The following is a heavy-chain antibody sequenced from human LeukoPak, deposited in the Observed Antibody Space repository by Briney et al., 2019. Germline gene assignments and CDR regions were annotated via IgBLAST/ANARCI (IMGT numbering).Heavy chain of an antibody. Sequence: ASVKVSCMASGYTFTSYGISWVRQAPGQGLEWMGWISAYNGNTNYAQKLQGRVTMTTDTSTSTAYMELRSLRSDDTAVYYCARESVSHSSGSYYFDYWGQGTLVTVSS. CDR3: ARESVSHSSGSYYFDY. CDR2: ISAYNGNT. V-gene: IGHV1-18*01. D-gene: IGHD6-19*01. J-gene: IGHJ4*02. CDR1: GYTFTSYG.